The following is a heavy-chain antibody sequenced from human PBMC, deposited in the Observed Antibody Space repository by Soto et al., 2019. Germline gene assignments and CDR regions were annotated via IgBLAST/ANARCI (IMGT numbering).Heavy chain of an antibody. Sequence: SVKVSCKASGFTFTSSAVQWVRQARGQRLEWIGWVFVGSGNTNYAQKFQERVTINRDMSTSTAYMELSSLRSEDTAVYYCAADLASGGDYTLAAYWGQGTLVTVSS. J-gene: IGHJ4*02. CDR2: VFVGSGNT. CDR3: AADLASGGDYTLAAY. CDR1: GFTFTSSA. V-gene: IGHV1-58*01. D-gene: IGHD4-17*01.